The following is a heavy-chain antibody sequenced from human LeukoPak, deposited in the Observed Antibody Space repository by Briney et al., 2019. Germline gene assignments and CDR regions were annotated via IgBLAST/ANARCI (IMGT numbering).Heavy chain of an antibody. CDR2: IYYSGST. CDR3: ARGGYYYDSSGISFDY. D-gene: IGHD3-22*01. J-gene: IGHJ4*02. CDR1: GGSVSSSSYY. Sequence: SETLSLTCTVSGGSVSSSSYYWGWIRQPPGKGLEWIGSIYYSGSTYYNPSLKSRVTISVDTSKNQFSLKLSSVTAADTAVYYCARGGYYYDSSGISFDYWGQGTLVTVSS. V-gene: IGHV4-39*01.